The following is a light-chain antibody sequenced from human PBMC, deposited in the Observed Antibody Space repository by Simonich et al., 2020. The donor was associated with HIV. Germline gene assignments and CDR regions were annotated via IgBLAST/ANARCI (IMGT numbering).Light chain of an antibody. J-gene: IGKJ2*01. V-gene: IGKV4-1*01. CDR1: QSVLYSSNNKNY. Sequence: DIVMTQSPDSLAVSLGESATINCKSSQSVLYSSNNKNYLAWYQQKPGQPPKLLIYWASTRESGVPDRFSGSGSGTDFTLTISSLQAEDGAVYYCQQYYSTPYTFGQGTKLEIK. CDR3: QQYYSTPYT. CDR2: WAS.